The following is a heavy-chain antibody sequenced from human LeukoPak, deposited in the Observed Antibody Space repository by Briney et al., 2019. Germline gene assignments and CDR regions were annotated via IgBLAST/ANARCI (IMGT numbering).Heavy chain of an antibody. CDR2: ISYDGSNK. CDR1: GFTFSSYA. J-gene: IGHJ4*02. CDR3: ARDYCSGGSCYGQSDY. V-gene: IGHV3-30*04. D-gene: IGHD2-15*01. Sequence: GGSLRLSCAASGFTFSSYAMHWVRQAPGKGLEWVAVISYDGSNKYYADSVKGGFTISRDNSKNTLYLQMNSLRAEDTAVYYCARDYCSGGSCYGQSDYWGQGTLVTVSS.